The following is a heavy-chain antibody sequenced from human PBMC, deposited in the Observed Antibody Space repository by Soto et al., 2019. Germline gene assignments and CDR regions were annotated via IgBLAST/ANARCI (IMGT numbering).Heavy chain of an antibody. V-gene: IGHV3-30-3*01. D-gene: IGHD2-15*01. J-gene: IGHJ4*02. CDR1: GFTFSSYA. CDR2: ISYDGSNK. Sequence: QVQLVESGGGVVQPGRSLRLSCAASGFTFSSYAMHWVRQAPGKGLEWVAVISYDGSNKYYADSVKGRFTISRDISKNTLYLQLSRQRAEDTAVCYCAGAGGLLLGYWGQGTLVTVSS. CDR3: AGAGGLLLGY.